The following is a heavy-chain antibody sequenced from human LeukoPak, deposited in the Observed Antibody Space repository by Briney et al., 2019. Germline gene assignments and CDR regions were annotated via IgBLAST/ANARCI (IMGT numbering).Heavy chain of an antibody. CDR3: ARGEYSGSTYYFDY. Sequence: PSETLSLTCAVYGGSFSGYYWSWIRQPPGKGLEWIGEINHSGSTNYNPSLKSRVTISVDTSKNQFSLKLSSVTAADTAVYYCARGEYSGSTYYFDYWGQGTLVTVSS. CDR2: INHSGST. CDR1: GGSFSGYY. J-gene: IGHJ4*02. D-gene: IGHD1-26*01. V-gene: IGHV4-34*01.